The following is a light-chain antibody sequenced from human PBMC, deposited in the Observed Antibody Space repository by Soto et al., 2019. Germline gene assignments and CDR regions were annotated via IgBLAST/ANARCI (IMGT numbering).Light chain of an antibody. CDR1: QSISSW. Sequence: EIHRSHSPSTLSASVLDRVTITCRASQSISSWLAWYQQRPGKAPKLLIYDASSLESGVPSRFSGSGSGTEFTLTISSLQPDDFATYYCQQYNSSPWTFGQGTKVDIK. J-gene: IGKJ1*01. CDR3: QQYNSSPWT. CDR2: DAS. V-gene: IGKV1-5*01.